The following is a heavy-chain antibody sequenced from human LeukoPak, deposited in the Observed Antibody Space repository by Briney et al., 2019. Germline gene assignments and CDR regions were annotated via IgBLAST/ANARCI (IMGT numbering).Heavy chain of an antibody. CDR1: GYSFASYW. J-gene: IGHJ4*02. V-gene: IGHV5-51*01. CDR3: ARVSLYDSSGYYFDY. CDR2: IFPGDSDT. Sequence: GESLKISCKGSGYSFASYWIGWVRQMPGKGLEWMGIIFPGDSDTRYSPSFQGQVTISADKSISTAYLQWSSLKASDTAMYYCARVSLYDSSGYYFDYWGQGTLVTVSS. D-gene: IGHD3-22*01.